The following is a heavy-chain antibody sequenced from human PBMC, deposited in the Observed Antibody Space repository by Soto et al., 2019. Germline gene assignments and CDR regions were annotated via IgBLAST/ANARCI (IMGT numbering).Heavy chain of an antibody. J-gene: IGHJ4*02. Sequence: QVQLVESGGGVVQPGRSLRLSCAASGFPFSSYGMHWVRQAPGKGLEWVAVISYDGSNKYYADSVKGRFTISRDNSKNTLYLQMNSLRAEDTAVYYCAKSTYNGYPFDYWGQGTLVTVSS. CDR3: AKSTYNGYPFDY. CDR2: ISYDGSNK. V-gene: IGHV3-30*18. CDR1: GFPFSSYG. D-gene: IGHD5-12*01.